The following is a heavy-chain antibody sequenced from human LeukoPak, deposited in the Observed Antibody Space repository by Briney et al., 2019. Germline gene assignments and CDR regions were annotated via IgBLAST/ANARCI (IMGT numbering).Heavy chain of an antibody. V-gene: IGHV4-61*01. J-gene: IGHJ4*02. CDR1: GGSVSSGSYY. CDR3: ARDRYGHNYFDF. D-gene: IGHD5-24*01. CDR2: IYYSGST. Sequence: SETLSLTCTVSGGSVSSGSYYWSWIRQPPGKGLEWIGYIYYSGSTNYNPSLKSRVTISLDASKNQFSLKLSSVTAADTAVYYCARDRYGHNYFDFWGQGTLVTVSS.